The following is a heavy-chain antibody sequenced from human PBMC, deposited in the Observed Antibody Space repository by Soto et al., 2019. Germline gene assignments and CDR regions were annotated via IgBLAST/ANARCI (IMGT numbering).Heavy chain of an antibody. Sequence: SETLSLTCAVSGESINSSHGWNWVRQPPGKGLEWIGQISHSGSTNYNPSLTSRVTISVDKSKNHFSLKLTSVTAADTAVYSCARGIQEGFDPWGQGTLVTVSS. CDR1: GESINSSHG. CDR2: ISHSGST. CDR3: ARGIQEGFDP. V-gene: IGHV4-4*02. J-gene: IGHJ5*02. D-gene: IGHD5-18*01.